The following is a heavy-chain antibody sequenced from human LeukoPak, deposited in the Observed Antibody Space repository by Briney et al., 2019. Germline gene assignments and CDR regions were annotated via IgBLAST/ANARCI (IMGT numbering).Heavy chain of an antibody. Sequence: ASVKVSCKASGYTFTSYGISWVRQAPGQGLEWMGGIIPIFGTANYAQKFQGRVTITADESTSTAYMELSSLRSEDTAVYYCARGYDFWSAGGPYYYMDVWGKGTTVTVSS. D-gene: IGHD3-3*01. CDR3: ARGYDFWSAGGPYYYMDV. CDR1: GYTFTSYG. CDR2: IIPIFGTA. J-gene: IGHJ6*03. V-gene: IGHV1-69*13.